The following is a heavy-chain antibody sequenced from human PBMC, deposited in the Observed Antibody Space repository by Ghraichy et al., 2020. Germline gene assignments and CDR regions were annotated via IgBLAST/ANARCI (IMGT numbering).Heavy chain of an antibody. CDR3: ARGRYDFWGGYYYGMDV. V-gene: IGHV4-34*01. Sequence: TLSLTCAVYGGSFSGYYWSWIRQPPGKGLEWIGEINHSGSTNYNPSLKSRVTISVDTSKNQFSLKLSSVTAADTAVYYCARGRYDFWGGYYYGMDVWGQGTTVTVSS. J-gene: IGHJ6*02. D-gene: IGHD3-3*01. CDR1: GGSFSGYY. CDR2: INHSGST.